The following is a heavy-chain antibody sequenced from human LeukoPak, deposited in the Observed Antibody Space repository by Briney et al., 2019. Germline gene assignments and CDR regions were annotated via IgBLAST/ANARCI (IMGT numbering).Heavy chain of an antibody. CDR3: ARDRRYYVSGGKDGFDI. J-gene: IGHJ3*02. Sequence: ASVKLSCKASGYNFASHTIHWVRQAPGQSLEWMGWINAGNGNTKYSQKFQGRVTTSRDTSASTAYMELSGLRSEDTAVFYCARDRRYYVSGGKDGFDIWGQGTMVTVSS. V-gene: IGHV1-3*01. D-gene: IGHD3-10*01. CDR2: INAGNGNT. CDR1: GYNFASHT.